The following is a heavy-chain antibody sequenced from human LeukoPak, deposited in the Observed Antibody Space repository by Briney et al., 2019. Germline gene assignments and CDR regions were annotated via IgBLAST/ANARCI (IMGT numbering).Heavy chain of an antibody. D-gene: IGHD3-10*01. CDR2: IYYSGST. CDR3: AREIRFGELFDY. CDR1: GGSISIGDYY. J-gene: IGHJ4*02. Sequence: PSETLSLTCTVSGGSISIGDYYWSWIRQPPGKGMEWIGYIYYSGSTYYNPSLKSRVTISVDTSKNQFSLKLSSVTAADTAVYYCAREIRFGELFDYWGQGTLVTVSS. V-gene: IGHV4-30-4*01.